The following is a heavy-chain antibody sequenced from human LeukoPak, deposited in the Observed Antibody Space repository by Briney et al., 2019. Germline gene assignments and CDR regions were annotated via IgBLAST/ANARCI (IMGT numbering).Heavy chain of an antibody. J-gene: IGHJ6*04. CDR2: IRNDGSNK. CDR1: GFTFSSYA. D-gene: IGHD3-10*02. Sequence: GGSLRLSCAASGFTFSSYAMHWVRQAPGRGLEWVTFIRNDGSNKYYADSEKGRFTISRENSKNTLYLQMDSLRAEDTAVYYCAELGITMIGGVWGKGTTVTISS. CDR3: AELGITMIGGV. V-gene: IGHV3-30*02.